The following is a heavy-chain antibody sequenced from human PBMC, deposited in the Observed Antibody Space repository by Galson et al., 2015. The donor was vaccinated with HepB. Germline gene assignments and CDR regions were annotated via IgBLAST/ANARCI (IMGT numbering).Heavy chain of an antibody. J-gene: IGHJ4*02. CDR3: ARGGSKGSGTFSLRYYFDY. CDR2: ISHSGST. CDR1: GGSFSGYY. Sequence: SETLSLTCAVYGGSFSGYYWTWIRQPPGKGLEWIGEISHSGSTNYNPSLKSRVTISVDTSKNQFSLKLSSVTAADTAVYYCARGGSKGSGTFSLRYYFDYWGQGTLVTVSS. D-gene: IGHD3-10*01. V-gene: IGHV4-34*01.